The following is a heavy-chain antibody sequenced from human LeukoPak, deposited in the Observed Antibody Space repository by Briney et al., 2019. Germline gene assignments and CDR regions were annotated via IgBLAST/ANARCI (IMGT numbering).Heavy chain of an antibody. CDR3: ARHRYVWGSYLPDAFDI. J-gene: IGHJ3*02. CDR2: IYYSGST. V-gene: IGHV4-59*08. Sequence: PSETLSLTCTVSGGSISSYYWSWIRQPPGKGLEWIGYIYYSGSTNYNPSLKSRVTISVDTSKNQFSLKLSSVTAADTAVYYCARHRYVWGSYLPDAFDIWGQGTMVTVSS. CDR1: GGSISSYY. D-gene: IGHD3-16*02.